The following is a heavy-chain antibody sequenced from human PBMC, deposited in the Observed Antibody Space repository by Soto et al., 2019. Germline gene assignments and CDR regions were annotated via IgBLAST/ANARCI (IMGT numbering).Heavy chain of an antibody. CDR2: INHSGST. D-gene: IGHD2-2*02. J-gene: IGHJ6*02. CDR1: GGSFSGYY. CDR3: ARGGYCSSTSCYRIGYVYYYYYGMDV. Sequence: SETLSLTCAVYGGSFSGYYWSWIRQPPGKRLEWIGEINHSGSTNYNPSLKSRVTISVDTSKNQFSLKLSSVTAADTAVYYCARGGYCSSTSCYRIGYVYYYYYGMDVWGQGTTVTVSS. V-gene: IGHV4-34*01.